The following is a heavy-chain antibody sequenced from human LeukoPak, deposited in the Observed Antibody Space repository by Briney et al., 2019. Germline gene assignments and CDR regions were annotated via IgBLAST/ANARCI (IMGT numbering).Heavy chain of an antibody. CDR2: MNANSGNT. D-gene: IGHD5-24*01. J-gene: IGHJ6*03. Sequence: GSVRVSCMASGYTFTNYGISGVRQAPGEGGEWMGWMNANSGNTGYAQKFQGRVTITTHTSISTAYTELSSLRSEDTAVYYCARGRRDGYNWGDYYYYYMAVWGKGTTVTVSS. CDR1: GYTFTNYG. V-gene: IGHV1-8*03. CDR3: ARGRRDGYNWGDYYYYYMAV.